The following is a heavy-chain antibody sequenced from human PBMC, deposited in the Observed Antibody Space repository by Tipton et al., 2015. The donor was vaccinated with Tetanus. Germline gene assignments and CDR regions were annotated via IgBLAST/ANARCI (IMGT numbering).Heavy chain of an antibody. J-gene: IGHJ1*01. CDR2: ILYGGST. D-gene: IGHD2-8*02. CDR3: AGVTAQRTELYFEH. Sequence: TLSLTCTVSGGSVSSGSYYWSWVRQPPGKGLEYIGYILYGGSTHYNPSLKSRLTMSADPAKNQFSLRLTSVTAADTAVYYCAGVTAQRTELYFEHWGQGTQVTVSS. CDR1: GGSVSSGSYY. V-gene: IGHV4-61*01.